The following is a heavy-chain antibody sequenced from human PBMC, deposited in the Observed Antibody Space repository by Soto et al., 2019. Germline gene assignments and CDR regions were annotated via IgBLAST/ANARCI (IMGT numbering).Heavy chain of an antibody. Sequence: VQLQESGPGLVKPSETLSLTCTVSGDSIRGHYWSWIRQSPGKGLEWIGYIYYSGITSYNPSLKSRVPISIEPSRGRFSLKLGSVTAADTAMYYGAAGGGGNERPFWFDFCDQGTLVTVSS. V-gene: IGHV4-59*11. CDR2: IYYSGIT. D-gene: IGHD3-16*01. CDR3: AAGGGGNERPFWFDF. CDR1: GDSIRGHY. J-gene: IGHJ4*02.